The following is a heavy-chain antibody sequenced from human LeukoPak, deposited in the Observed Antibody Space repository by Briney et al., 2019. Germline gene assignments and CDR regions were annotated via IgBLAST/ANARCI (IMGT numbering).Heavy chain of an antibody. V-gene: IGHV3-23*01. D-gene: IGHD3-22*01. J-gene: IGHJ4*02. CDR2: ISGSGGST. CDR3: AKTQSGHYYDSSGYYLDY. CDR1: GFTFSSYA. Sequence: GGSLRLSCAASGFTFSSYAMSWVRQAPGKGLEWVSAISGSGGSTYYADSVKGWFTISRDNSKNTLYLQMNSLRAEDTAVYYCAKTQSGHYYDSSGYYLDYWGQGTLVTVSS.